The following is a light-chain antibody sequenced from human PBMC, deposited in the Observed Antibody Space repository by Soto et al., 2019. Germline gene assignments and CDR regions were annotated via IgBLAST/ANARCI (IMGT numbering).Light chain of an antibody. CDR3: QQYGSSPT. J-gene: IGKJ4*01. CDR1: QSVSGNS. Sequence: EIVLTQSPGTLSLSPGDTATLSCRASQSVSGNSLAWYQLKPGRAPRLLIYGASNWATGIPDRFSGSGSGTEFTLTISGLEPEDFAVYDCQQYGSSPTFGGGTKVDIK. V-gene: IGKV3-20*01. CDR2: GAS.